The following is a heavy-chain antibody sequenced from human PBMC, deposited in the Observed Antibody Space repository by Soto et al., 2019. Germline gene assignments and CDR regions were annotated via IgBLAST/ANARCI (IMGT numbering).Heavy chain of an antibody. V-gene: IGHV4-59*01. Sequence: PSETLSLTCTVSGGSISSYYWSWIRQPPGKGLAWIGYIDYSGNTNYNPSLKSRVTISVDTSKNQFYLTLSSVTAADTAVYYCARECISSFRFRVYYYGVDVWGQGTAVTVSS. D-gene: IGHD6-6*01. CDR1: GGSISSYY. CDR2: IDYSGNT. J-gene: IGHJ6*02. CDR3: ARECISSFRFRVYYYGVDV.